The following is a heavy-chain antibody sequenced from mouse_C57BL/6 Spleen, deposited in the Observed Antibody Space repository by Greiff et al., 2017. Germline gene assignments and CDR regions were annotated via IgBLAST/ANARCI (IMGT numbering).Heavy chain of an antibody. D-gene: IGHD2-4*01. CDR1: GFTFSSYA. V-gene: IGHV5-4*03. CDR2: ISDGGSYT. J-gene: IGHJ4*01. CDR3: ASVYEYDPYYAMDY. Sequence: EVMLVESGGGLVKPGGSLKLSCAASGFTFSSYAMSWVRQTPEKRLEWVATISDGGSYTYYPDNVQGRFTISRDNAKSTLYLQMSHLKSEDTAMYYCASVYEYDPYYAMDYWGQRASVTVSS.